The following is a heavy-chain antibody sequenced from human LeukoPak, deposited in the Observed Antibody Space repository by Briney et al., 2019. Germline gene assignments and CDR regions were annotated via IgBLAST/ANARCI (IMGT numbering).Heavy chain of an antibody. CDR2: ISSSSSTT. CDR1: GFTFSSYS. D-gene: IGHD3-10*01. J-gene: IGHJ6*02. Sequence: GGSLRLSCAASGFTFSSYSMNWVRQAPGKGLEWISYISSSSSTTYYADSVKGRFTISRDNAKNSLYLQMDSLRAEDTAVYYCARDMLGSYYYGSGSRDYGMDVWGQGTTVTVSS. V-gene: IGHV3-48*01. CDR3: ARDMLGSYYYGSGSRDYGMDV.